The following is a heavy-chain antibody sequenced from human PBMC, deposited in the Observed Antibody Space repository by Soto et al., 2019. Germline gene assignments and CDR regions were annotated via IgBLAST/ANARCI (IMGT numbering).Heavy chain of an antibody. CDR1: GGTFSSYA. CDR3: GASGHSSSPFWGWFDP. J-gene: IGHJ5*02. V-gene: IGHV1-69*13. CDR2: IIPIFGTA. Sequence: AAVKVSCNASGGTFSSYAISWVRQAPGQGLEWMGGIIPIFGTANYAQKFQGRVTITADESTSTAYMELSSLRSEDTAVYYCGASGHSSSPFWGWFDPWGQGPLVTVS. D-gene: IGHD6-6*01.